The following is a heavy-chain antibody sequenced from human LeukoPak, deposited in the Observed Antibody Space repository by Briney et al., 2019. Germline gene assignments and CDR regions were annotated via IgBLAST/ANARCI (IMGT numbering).Heavy chain of an antibody. CDR2: ISSSSSYI. D-gene: IGHD4-17*01. J-gene: IGHJ6*02. Sequence: GGSLRLSCAASGFTFSSYSMNWVRQAPGKGLEWVSSISSSSSYIYYADSVKGRFTISRDNAKNSLYLQMNSLRAEDTAVYYCAIYGDANYYYYGMDVWGQGTTVTVSS. CDR1: GFTFSSYS. V-gene: IGHV3-21*01. CDR3: AIYGDANYYYYGMDV.